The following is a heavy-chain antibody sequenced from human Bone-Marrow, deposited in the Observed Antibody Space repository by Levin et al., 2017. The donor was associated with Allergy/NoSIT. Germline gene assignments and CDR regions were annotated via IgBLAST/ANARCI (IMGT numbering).Heavy chain of an antibody. D-gene: IGHD2-2*01. Sequence: LGESLKISCKGSGYSFSKYWIGWVRQMPGKGLEWMGVIDPGDSDARYSPSFEGRVTISVDKSISTAYLQWNSLKASDTAMYFCASRSSATYTPYFYYYYMDVWGEGTTVTVSS. CDR3: ASRSSATYTPYFYYYYMDV. J-gene: IGHJ6*03. CDR1: GYSFSKYW. V-gene: IGHV5-51*01. CDR2: IDPGDSDA.